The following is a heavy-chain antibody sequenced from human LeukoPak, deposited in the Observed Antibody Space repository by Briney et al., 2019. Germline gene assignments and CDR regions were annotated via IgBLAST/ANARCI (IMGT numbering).Heavy chain of an antibody. V-gene: IGHV3-66*01. CDR2: NNHDGNT. CDR3: AELGITMIGGV. D-gene: IGHD3-10*02. J-gene: IGHJ6*04. CDR1: GFTVSSNY. Sequence: PGGSLRLSCAASGFTVSSNYMSWVRQAPGKGLEWVSGINNHDGNTYNADSVKGRFFISRDDSKSTLYLQMNSLRAEDTAVYYCAELGITMIGGVWGKGTTVTISS.